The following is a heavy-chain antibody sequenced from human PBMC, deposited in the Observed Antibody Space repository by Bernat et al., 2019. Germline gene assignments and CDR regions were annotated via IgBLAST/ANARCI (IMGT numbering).Heavy chain of an antibody. V-gene: IGHV1-18*01. D-gene: IGHD5-12*01. CDR2: IAYNGNT. CDR3: GRVYSGYGGD. J-gene: IGHJ4*02. Sequence: QVQLVQSGAEVKKPGASVKVSCKASGYTFTSYGISWVRQAPGQGLEWVGWIAYNGNTNYAQKLQGRVTMTTDTSTSTAYMELRSLRSDDTAVYYCGRVYSGYGGDWGQGNLVTVSS. CDR1: GYTFTSYG.